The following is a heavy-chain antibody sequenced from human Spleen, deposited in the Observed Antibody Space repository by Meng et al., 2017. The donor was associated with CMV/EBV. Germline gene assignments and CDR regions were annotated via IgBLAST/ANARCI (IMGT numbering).Heavy chain of an antibody. CDR2: ISSSSSYI. V-gene: IGHV3-21*01. J-gene: IGHJ4*02. CDR3: ARDSSSISGH. D-gene: IGHD6-13*01. Sequence: GSLKISCAASGFTFSSYSMNWVRQAPGKGLEWVSSISSSSSYIYYADSVKGRFTISRDNAKNSLYLQMNSLRAEDTAVYYCARDSSSISGHWGQGTLVTVSS. CDR1: GFTFSSYS.